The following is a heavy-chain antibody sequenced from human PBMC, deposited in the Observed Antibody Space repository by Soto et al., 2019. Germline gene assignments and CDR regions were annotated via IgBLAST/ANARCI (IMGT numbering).Heavy chain of an antibody. CDR1: GFSLSTSGVG. V-gene: IGHV2-5*02. CDR2: IYWDDDK. J-gene: IGHJ4*02. D-gene: IGHD1-20*01. CDR3: AHLSITGVGY. Sequence: QITLKESGPPLVKPTQTLTLTCTFSGFSLSTSGVGVGWIRQPPGKALEWLALIYWDDDKPYSPSPKSRLTITKDTSKITVVLTMTNMDPVDTATYYCAHLSITGVGYWGQGTLVTVSS.